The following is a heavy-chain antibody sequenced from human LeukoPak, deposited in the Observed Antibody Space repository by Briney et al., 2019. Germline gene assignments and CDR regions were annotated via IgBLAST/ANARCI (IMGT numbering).Heavy chain of an antibody. J-gene: IGHJ4*02. V-gene: IGHV3-21*01. CDR1: GFTFSSYI. Sequence: PGGSLRLSCEASGFTFSSYIMSWVRQAPGKGLEWVSSITSSSTYIYYADSVKGRFTISRDNAKNSLFLQMDSLTAEDTATYYCARDRAGTYYPEYFDYWGQGTLVTVSS. CDR3: ARDRAGTYYPEYFDY. D-gene: IGHD1-26*01. CDR2: ITSSSTYI.